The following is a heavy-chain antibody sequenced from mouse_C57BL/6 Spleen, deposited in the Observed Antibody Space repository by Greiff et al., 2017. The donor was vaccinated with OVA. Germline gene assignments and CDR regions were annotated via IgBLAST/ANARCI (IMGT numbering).Heavy chain of an antibody. CDR2: IYPGDGAT. Sequence: VKLQESGPELVKPGASVKISCKASGYAFSSSWMNWVKQRPGRGLEWIGRIYPGDGATNYNGKFKGKAPLTEDKSSSTAYMQLSILTSEDSAVYSCARVYFSAMDYWGQGTSVTVSS. CDR3: ARVYFSAMDY. J-gene: IGHJ4*01. V-gene: IGHV1-82*01. CDR1: GYAFSSSW.